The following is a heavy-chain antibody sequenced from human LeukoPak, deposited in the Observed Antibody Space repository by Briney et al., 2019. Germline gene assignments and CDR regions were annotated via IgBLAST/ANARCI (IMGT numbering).Heavy chain of an antibody. CDR2: ISSSGSTI. Sequence: PGGSLRLSCAASGFTFSDYYMSWIRQAPGKGLEWVSYISSSGSTIYYADSVKGRFTISRDNAKNSLYLQMNSLRAEDTAVYYCAREGKDGYNWSYYYYYMDVWGKGTTVTVSS. D-gene: IGHD5-24*01. CDR3: AREGKDGYNWSYYYYYMDV. CDR1: GFTFSDYY. J-gene: IGHJ6*03. V-gene: IGHV3-11*04.